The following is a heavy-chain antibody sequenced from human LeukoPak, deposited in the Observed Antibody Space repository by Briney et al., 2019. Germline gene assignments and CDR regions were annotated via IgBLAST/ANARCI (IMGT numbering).Heavy chain of an antibody. CDR3: ARAEGQLERHWRGDY. J-gene: IGHJ4*02. CDR1: GFTFSSYA. V-gene: IGHV3-23*01. CDR2: ISGSGGST. D-gene: IGHD1-1*01. Sequence: TGGSLRLSCAASGFTFSSYAMSWVRQAPGKGLEWVSAISGSGGSTYYADSVKGRFTVSRDNSKNTLYLQMNSLRAEDTAVYYCARAEGQLERHWRGDYWGQGTLVTVSS.